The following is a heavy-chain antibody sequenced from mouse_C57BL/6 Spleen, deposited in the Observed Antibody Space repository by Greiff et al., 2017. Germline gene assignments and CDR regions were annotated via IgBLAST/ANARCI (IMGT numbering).Heavy chain of an antibody. V-gene: IGHV1-54*01. CDR3: ARETTTLVFDY. CDR1: GYAFTNYL. D-gene: IGHD1-1*01. Sequence: VQLQQSGAELVRPGTSVKVSCKASGYAFTNYLIEWVKQRPGQGLEWIGVINPGSGGTNYNEKFKGKATLTADKSSSTAYMQLISLTSEDAAVYFCARETTTLVFDYWGQGTTLTVSS. CDR2: INPGSGGT. J-gene: IGHJ2*01.